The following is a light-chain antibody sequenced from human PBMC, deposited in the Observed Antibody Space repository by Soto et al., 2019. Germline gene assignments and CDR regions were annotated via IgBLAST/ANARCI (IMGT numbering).Light chain of an antibody. Sequence: EIVMTQSPATLSVSPGERATLSCRASQSVSSNLAWYQQKPGQAPRLLIYGASTRATGIPARFSGSGSGTEFTLTISSLQSEDXXXXXXXXXXXXPPGYTFGQGTKLEIK. CDR1: QSVSSN. CDR2: GAS. CDR3: XXXXXXPPGYT. J-gene: IGKJ2*01. V-gene: IGKV3D-15*01.